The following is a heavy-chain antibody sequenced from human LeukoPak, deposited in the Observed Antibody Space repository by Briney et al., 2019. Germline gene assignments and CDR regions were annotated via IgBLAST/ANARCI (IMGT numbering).Heavy chain of an antibody. Sequence: GSLRLSCAASGFTFSSYWMSWVRQAPGKGLEWVANIKQDGSEKYYVDSVKGRFTISGDNAKNSLYLQMNSLRAEDTAVYYCARVSQYYDFWSGYYVPYGMDVWGQGTTVTVSS. CDR3: ARVSQYYDFWSGYYVPYGMDV. J-gene: IGHJ6*02. CDR2: IKQDGSEK. CDR1: GFTFSSYW. D-gene: IGHD3-3*01. V-gene: IGHV3-7*01.